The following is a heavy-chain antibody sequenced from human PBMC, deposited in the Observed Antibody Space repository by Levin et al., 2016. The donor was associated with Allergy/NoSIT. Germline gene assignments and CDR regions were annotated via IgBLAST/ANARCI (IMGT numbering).Heavy chain of an antibody. Sequence: VRQMPGKGLEWVGFIRSKAYGGTTEYAASVKGRFTISRDDSKSIAYLQMNSLKTEDTAVYYCTREGAGRGYSNGLLDVWGQGTTVTVSS. CDR3: TREGAGRGYSNGLLDV. J-gene: IGHJ6*02. CDR2: IRSKAYGGTT. D-gene: IGHD4-11*01. V-gene: IGHV3-49*02.